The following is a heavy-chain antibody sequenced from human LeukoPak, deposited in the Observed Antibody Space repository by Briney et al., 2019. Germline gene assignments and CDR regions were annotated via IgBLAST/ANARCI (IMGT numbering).Heavy chain of an antibody. V-gene: IGHV3-30-3*01. CDR1: GFIFSNYN. D-gene: IGHD2/OR15-2a*01. CDR3: ARAPSMGSFDY. CDR2: ISYDGVNK. Sequence: PGGSLRLSCAASGFIFSNYNMHWVRQAPGKGLEWVSLISYDGVNKYYVESVKGRFTISRDNSRNTLYLQMNSLRAEDTAVYHCARAPSMGSFDYWGQGTLVTVSS. J-gene: IGHJ4*02.